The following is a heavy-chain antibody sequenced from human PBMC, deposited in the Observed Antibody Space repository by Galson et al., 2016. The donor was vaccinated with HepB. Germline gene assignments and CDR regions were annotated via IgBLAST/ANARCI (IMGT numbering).Heavy chain of an antibody. CDR3: EREARGFPYRFDF. D-gene: IGHD3-16*01. Sequence: SLRLSCAASGFTFSGHAMHWVRQAPGKGLEWVAVIYYDGRNQYYADSVKGRFTISRDNSKNKLYLQMDSRGVEDTALYYCEREARGFPYRFDFWGQGTLVTVSS. CDR2: IYYDGRNQ. J-gene: IGHJ4*02. CDR1: GFTFSGHA. V-gene: IGHV3-30-3*01.